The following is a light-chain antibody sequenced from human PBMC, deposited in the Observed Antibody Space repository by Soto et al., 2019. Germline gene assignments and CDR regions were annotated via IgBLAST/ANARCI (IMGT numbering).Light chain of an antibody. Sequence: EIVMTQSPATLSVSPGEGATLSCTASQSVSSKLAWYQQKPGQAPRLLIYDASTRATGIPARFSGSESGTEFALTISSLQSEDFAVYYCLQYDNCPFNFGPGTKVDIK. J-gene: IGKJ3*01. V-gene: IGKV3-15*01. CDR3: LQYDNCPFN. CDR2: DAS. CDR1: QSVSSK.